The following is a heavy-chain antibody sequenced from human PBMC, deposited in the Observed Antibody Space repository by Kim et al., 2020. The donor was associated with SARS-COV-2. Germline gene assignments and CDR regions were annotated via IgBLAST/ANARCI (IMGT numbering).Heavy chain of an antibody. D-gene: IGHD4-4*01. CDR2: INHSGST. J-gene: IGHJ5*02. Sequence: SETLSLTCAVYGGSFSGYYWSWIRQPPGKGLEWIGEINHSGSTNYNPSLKSRVTISVDTSKNQFSLKLSSVTAADTAVYYCARGHAVDYTDPWGQGTLVTVSS. V-gene: IGHV4-34*01. CDR3: ARGHAVDYTDP. CDR1: GGSFSGYY.